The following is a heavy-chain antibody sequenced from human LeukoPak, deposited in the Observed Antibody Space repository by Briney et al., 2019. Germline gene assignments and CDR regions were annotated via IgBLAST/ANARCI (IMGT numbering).Heavy chain of an antibody. CDR1: GYSFTSYW. CDR3: ARQILGAMVHPGVFDP. CDR2: IYPGDSDT. V-gene: IGHV5-51*01. D-gene: IGHD3-10*01. J-gene: IGHJ5*02. Sequence: GASLKISCKGSGYSFTSYWIGWVRQMPGKGLEWMGIIYPGDSDTRYSPSFQGQVTISADKSISTAYLQWSSLKASDTAMYYCARQILGAMVHPGVFDPWGQRTLVTVSS.